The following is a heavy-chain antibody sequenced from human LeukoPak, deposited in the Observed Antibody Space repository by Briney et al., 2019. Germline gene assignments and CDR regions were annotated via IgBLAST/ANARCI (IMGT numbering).Heavy chain of an antibody. Sequence: ASVKVSCKASGGTFSSYAISWVRQAPGQGLEWMGGVIPIFGTTNYAQKFQGRVTITTDESTSTAYMELSSLRSEDTAVYYCASGYCSGGSCYSPSDYWGQGTLVTVSS. CDR3: ASGYCSGGSCYSPSDY. J-gene: IGHJ4*02. CDR2: VIPIFGTT. V-gene: IGHV1-69*05. D-gene: IGHD2-15*01. CDR1: GGTFSSYA.